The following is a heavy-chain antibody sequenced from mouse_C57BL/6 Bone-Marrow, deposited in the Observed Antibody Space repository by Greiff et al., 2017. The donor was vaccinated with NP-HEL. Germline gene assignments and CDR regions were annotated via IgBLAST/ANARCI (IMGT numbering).Heavy chain of an antibody. Sequence: QVQLQQPGAELVKPGASVKMSCKASGYTFTRYWITWVKQRPGQGLAWIGDIYPGSGSTNYHEKFKRKATLTVDTSSSTAYMQLSSLTSEDSAVYYCAQIYDGYYWAMDYWGQGTSVTVSS. CDR2: IYPGSGST. CDR3: AQIYDGYYWAMDY. D-gene: IGHD2-3*01. CDR1: GYTFTRYW. V-gene: IGHV1-55*01. J-gene: IGHJ4*01.